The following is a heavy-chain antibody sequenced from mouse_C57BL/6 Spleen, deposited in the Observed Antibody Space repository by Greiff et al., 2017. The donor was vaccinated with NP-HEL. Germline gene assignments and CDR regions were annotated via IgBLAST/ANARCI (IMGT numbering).Heavy chain of an antibody. CDR1: GFTFSSYA. CDR3: TREGVYYGSSPFAY. D-gene: IGHD1-1*01. J-gene: IGHJ3*01. V-gene: IGHV5-9-1*02. Sequence: EVHLVESGEGLVKPGGSLKLSCAASGFTFSSYAMSWVRQTPEKRLEWVAYISSGGDYIYYADTVKGRFTISRDNARNTLYLQMSSLKSEDTAMYYCTREGVYYGSSPFAYWGQGTLVTVSA. CDR2: ISSGGDYI.